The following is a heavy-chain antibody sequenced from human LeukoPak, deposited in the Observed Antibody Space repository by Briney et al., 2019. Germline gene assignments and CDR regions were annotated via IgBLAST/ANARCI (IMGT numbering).Heavy chain of an antibody. CDR2: IFYSGGT. V-gene: IGHV4-39*01. J-gene: IGHJ3*02. Sequence: SETLSLTCSVSGGSITSSSYYWGWIRQPPEKGLEWIGSIFYSGGTYYSPSLKSRVTISVDTSKNQFSLKLSSVTAADTAVYYCARPLDTTFFNAFDIWGQGTMVTVSS. D-gene: IGHD2/OR15-2a*01. CDR3: ARPLDTTFFNAFDI. CDR1: GGSITSSSYY.